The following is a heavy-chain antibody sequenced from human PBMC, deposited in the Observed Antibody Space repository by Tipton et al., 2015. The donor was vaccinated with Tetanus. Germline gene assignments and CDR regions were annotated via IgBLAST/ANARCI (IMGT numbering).Heavy chain of an antibody. V-gene: IGHV4-59*01. CDR1: GGSISSYY. CDR2: IYYSGST. CDR3: ASVTVTGGYYFDY. Sequence: TMPLTCTVSGGSISSYYWSWIRQPPGKGLEWIGYIYYSGSTNYNPSLKSRVTISVDTSKNQFSLKLSSVTAADTAVYYCASVTVTGGYYFDYWGQGTLVTVSS. J-gene: IGHJ4*02. D-gene: IGHD4-17*01.